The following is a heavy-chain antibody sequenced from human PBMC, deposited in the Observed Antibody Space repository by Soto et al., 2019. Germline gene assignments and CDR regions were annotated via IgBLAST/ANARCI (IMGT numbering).Heavy chain of an antibody. Sequence: SQTLSLTCAISGDSVSSNSAAWNWIRQSPSRGLEWLGRTYYRSKWYNDYAVSVKSRITINPDTSKNQFSLQLNSVTPEDTAVYYCARGSHYDYVWGSYLIDYWCQGTLVTVSS. CDR3: ARGSHYDYVWGSYLIDY. CDR2: TYYRSKWYN. J-gene: IGHJ4*02. V-gene: IGHV6-1*01. D-gene: IGHD3-16*02. CDR1: GDSVSSNSAA.